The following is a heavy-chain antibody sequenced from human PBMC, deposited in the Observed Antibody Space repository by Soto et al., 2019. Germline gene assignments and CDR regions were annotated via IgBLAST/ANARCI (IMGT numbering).Heavy chain of an antibody. Sequence: ASVKVSCKASGYTFTSYPTHWVRQAPGQRLEWMGWIDAGNGNTKYSQKFRGRVTFTTDTSASTAYMDLSSLRSEDTAVYYCARAGYTYGSPYYVMDVWGQGTTVTVSS. D-gene: IGHD5-18*01. V-gene: IGHV1-3*01. CDR1: GYTFTSYP. J-gene: IGHJ6*02. CDR2: IDAGNGNT. CDR3: ARAGYTYGSPYYVMDV.